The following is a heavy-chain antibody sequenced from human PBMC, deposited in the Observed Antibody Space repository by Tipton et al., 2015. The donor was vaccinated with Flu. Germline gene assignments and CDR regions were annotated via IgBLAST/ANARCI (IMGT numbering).Heavy chain of an antibody. CDR2: IYYSGST. J-gene: IGHJ4*02. Sequence: TLSLTCTVSGGSISSSSYYWGWIRQPPGKGLEWIGSIYYSGSTYYNPPLKSRVTISVDTSKNQFSLKLSSVTAADTAVYYCARRDYGSGSYVERGFDYWGQGTLVTVSS. CDR1: GGSISSSSYY. D-gene: IGHD3-10*01. V-gene: IGHV4-39*01. CDR3: ARRDYGSGSYVERGFDY.